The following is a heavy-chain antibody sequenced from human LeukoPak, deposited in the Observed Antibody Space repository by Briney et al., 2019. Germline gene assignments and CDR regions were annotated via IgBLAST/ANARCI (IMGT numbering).Heavy chain of an antibody. V-gene: IGHV3-30*01. CDR2: ISYDGSNK. CDR3: ARDGATRGFDY. J-gene: IGHJ4*02. CDR1: GFTFSSYA. Sequence: GGSLRLSCAASGFTFSSYAMHWVRQAPGKGLEWVAVISYDGSNKYYADSVKGRFTISRDNSKNTLYLQMNSLRAEDTALYYCARDGATRGFDYWGQGTLVTAPS. D-gene: IGHD4/OR15-4a*01.